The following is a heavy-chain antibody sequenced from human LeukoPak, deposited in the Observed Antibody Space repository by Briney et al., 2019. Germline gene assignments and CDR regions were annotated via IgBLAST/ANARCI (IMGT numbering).Heavy chain of an antibody. Sequence: SVKVSCKASGGTFSSYAISWVRQAPGQGLEWMGGIIPIFGTANYAQKFQGRVTMTRDTSTSTVYMELSSLRSEDTAAYYCARGPPNWGYDYWGPGTLVTVSS. CDR2: IIPIFGTA. J-gene: IGHJ4*02. CDR1: GGTFSSYA. CDR3: ARGPPNWGYDY. D-gene: IGHD7-27*01. V-gene: IGHV1-69*05.